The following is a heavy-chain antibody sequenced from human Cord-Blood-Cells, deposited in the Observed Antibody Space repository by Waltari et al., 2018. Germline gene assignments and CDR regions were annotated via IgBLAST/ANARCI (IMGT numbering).Heavy chain of an antibody. V-gene: IGHV4-39*01. CDR3: ARLYYYDSSGYYYYYYGMDV. CDR2: IYYSGRT. Sequence: QLQLQESGPGLVKPSETLSLTCTVSGGSISSSRYYWGWIRQPPGKGLEWIGSIYYSGRTYYNPSLKSRVTISVDTSKNQFSLKLSSVTAADTAVYYCARLYYYDSSGYYYYYYGMDVWGQGTTVTVSS. J-gene: IGHJ6*02. D-gene: IGHD3-22*01. CDR1: GGSISSSRYY.